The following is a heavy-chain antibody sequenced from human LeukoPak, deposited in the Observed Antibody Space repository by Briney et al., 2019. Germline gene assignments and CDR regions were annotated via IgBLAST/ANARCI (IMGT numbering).Heavy chain of an antibody. V-gene: IGHV4-38-2*01. CDR2: IYHSGTT. J-gene: IGHJ4*02. Sequence: SETLSLACAVSGHSISSGYYWAWIRPSPGKGLEWIGSIYHSGTTYYNPSLQSRVTILVDTSKNLFSLRLSSVTAADTAVYYCASGFYGSGSYAYYFDYWGQGTLVTVSS. CDR3: ASGFYGSGSYAYYFDY. CDR1: GHSISSGYY. D-gene: IGHD3-10*01.